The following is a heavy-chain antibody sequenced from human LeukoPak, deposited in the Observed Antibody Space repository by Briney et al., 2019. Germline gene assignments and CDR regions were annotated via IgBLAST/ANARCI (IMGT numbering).Heavy chain of an antibody. V-gene: IGHV3-23*01. D-gene: IGHD1-26*01. Sequence: GGSLRLSCAASGFTFNGYAMGWVRQAPGRGLEHVSAISGRGDSTYCPDSVKGRFTISRDNSKNTVFLQMNSLRAEDTAVYYCAKERKGSGYFDYWGQGTLVTVSS. CDR2: ISGRGDST. CDR3: AKERKGSGYFDY. J-gene: IGHJ4*02. CDR1: GFTFNGYA.